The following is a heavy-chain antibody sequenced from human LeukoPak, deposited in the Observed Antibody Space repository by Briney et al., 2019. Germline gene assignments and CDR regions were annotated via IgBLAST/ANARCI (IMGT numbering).Heavy chain of an antibody. CDR2: INSDGINT. CDR1: GFTFSNYW. J-gene: IGHJ3*02. D-gene: IGHD6-19*01. CDR3: AKGEQWLVPKGNAFDI. Sequence: GGSLRLSCAASGFTFSNYWMHWVRQAPGKGLVWVSRINSDGINTSYADSVKGRFTISRDNAKNTLNLQMNSLRAEDTAVYYCAKGEQWLVPKGNAFDIWGQGTMVTVSS. V-gene: IGHV3-74*01.